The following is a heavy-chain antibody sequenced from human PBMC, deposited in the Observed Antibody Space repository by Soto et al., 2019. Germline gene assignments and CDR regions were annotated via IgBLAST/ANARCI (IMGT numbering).Heavy chain of an antibody. V-gene: IGHV3-23*01. D-gene: IGHD5-12*01. CDR2: IRGSGDRT. Sequence: EVELLESGGGLVQPGGSLRLSCAASGFSFSKFVMSWVRQTPGKGLPCVSSIRGSGDRTYYADSVKGRSTVSRDNSNDTLFLHMPSVTADDQGLYYCAWSLVARDSFHVWGHGTMVTVSS. CDR1: GFSFSKFV. J-gene: IGHJ3*01. CDR3: AWSLVARDSFHV.